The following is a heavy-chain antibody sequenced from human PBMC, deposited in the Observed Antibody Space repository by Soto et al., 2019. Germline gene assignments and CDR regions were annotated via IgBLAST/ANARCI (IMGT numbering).Heavy chain of an antibody. CDR1: GFSLTTSGVG. Sequence: QITLNESGPTVVRPTETLTLTCRFSGFSLTTSGVGVGWIRQSPGKAPEWRALIYWDYDKRYSASLKSRLTITNDTSKNPVVLTVSDLDPTDTATYYCAHRVLRTVFGLVTTTAIYFDFWGQGTPVAVSS. V-gene: IGHV2-5*02. CDR2: IYWDYDK. CDR3: AHRVLRTVFGLVTTTAIYFDF. D-gene: IGHD3-3*01. J-gene: IGHJ4*02.